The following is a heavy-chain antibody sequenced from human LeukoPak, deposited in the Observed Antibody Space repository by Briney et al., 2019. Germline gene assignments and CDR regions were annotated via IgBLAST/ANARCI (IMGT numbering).Heavy chain of an antibody. J-gene: IGHJ4*02. CDR1: GVSVSSYY. Sequence: SETLSLTCTVSGVSVSSYYWSWVRQPAGKGLEWVGRIYTSGSTTYNPSLKSRVSISVDKSKNQFSLNLSSVTAADTAVYHCARDRSLGEVENFYYWGQGILVTVSS. CDR2: IYTSGST. CDR3: ARDRSLGEVENFYY. D-gene: IGHD1-26*01. V-gene: IGHV4-4*07.